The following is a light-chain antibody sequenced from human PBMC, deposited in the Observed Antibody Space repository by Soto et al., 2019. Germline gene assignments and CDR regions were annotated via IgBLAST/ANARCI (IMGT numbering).Light chain of an antibody. CDR1: QSISSY. J-gene: IGKJ3*01. CDR3: QQSYSTPLFT. V-gene: IGKV1-39*01. CDR2: AAS. Sequence: DIQMTQSPSSLSASVGDRVTITCRASQSISSYLNWYQQKPGKAPKLLIYAASSLQSGVPSRFSDSGSGTDFTLTISSLQPEDFATYYYQQSYSTPLFTFGPGTKVDIK.